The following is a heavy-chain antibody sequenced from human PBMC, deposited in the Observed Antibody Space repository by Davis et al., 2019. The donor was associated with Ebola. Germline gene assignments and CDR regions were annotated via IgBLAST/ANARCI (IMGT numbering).Heavy chain of an antibody. CDR2: ISGSTTYI. V-gene: IGHV3-23*01. Sequence: GGSLRLSCAASGFTFSTYAMTWVRQAPGKGLEWVSSISGSTTYINYADSVKGRFTISRDNSNNTLYLQMNDLRAEDTAVYYCAKRGVWDTGNYYPFDSWGQGTLVTVSS. J-gene: IGHJ4*02. CDR3: AKRGVWDTGNYYPFDS. D-gene: IGHD1-26*01. CDR1: GFTFSTYA.